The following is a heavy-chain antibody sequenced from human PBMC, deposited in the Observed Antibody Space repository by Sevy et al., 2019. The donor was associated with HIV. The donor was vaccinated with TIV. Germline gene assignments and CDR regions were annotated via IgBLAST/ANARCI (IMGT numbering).Heavy chain of an antibody. CDR2: ISSSSSYI. Sequence: GGSLRLSCAASGLTFSSYSMNWVRQAPGKGLEWVSSISSSSSYIYYADSVKGRFTISRDNAKNSLYLQMNSLRAEDTAVYYCARRDCSGGSCYSSWFDPWGQGTLVTVSS. V-gene: IGHV3-21*01. D-gene: IGHD2-15*01. J-gene: IGHJ5*02. CDR3: ARRDCSGGSCYSSWFDP. CDR1: GLTFSSYS.